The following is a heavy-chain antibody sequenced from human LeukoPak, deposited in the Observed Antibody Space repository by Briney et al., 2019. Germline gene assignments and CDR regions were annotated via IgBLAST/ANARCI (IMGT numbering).Heavy chain of an antibody. J-gene: IGHJ4*02. V-gene: IGHV6-1*01. D-gene: IGHD6-13*01. CDR1: GDSVSSNSVA. Sequence: SQTLSLTFAISGDSVSSNSVAWSWIRQSPSRGLEWLGRTYYRSKWYNDNAVSVKSRIPSSPDTSKNQFSLQLNSVTPEDTAVYCCARAMGLAAAGHRAFDYWGQGTLVTVSS. CDR3: ARAMGLAAAGHRAFDY. CDR2: TYYRSKWYN.